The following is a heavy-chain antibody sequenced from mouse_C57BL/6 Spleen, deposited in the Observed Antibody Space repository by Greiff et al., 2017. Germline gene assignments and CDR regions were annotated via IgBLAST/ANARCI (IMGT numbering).Heavy chain of an antibody. Sequence: SGPELVKPGASVKISCKASGYTFTDYYMNWVKQSHGKSLEWIGDINPNNGGTSYNQKFKGKATLTVDKSSSTAYMELRSLTSEDSAVYYCARRSSGVDYWGQGTTLTVSS. D-gene: IGHD3-2*02. V-gene: IGHV1-26*01. CDR1: GYTFTDYY. CDR2: INPNNGGT. J-gene: IGHJ2*01. CDR3: ARRSSGVDY.